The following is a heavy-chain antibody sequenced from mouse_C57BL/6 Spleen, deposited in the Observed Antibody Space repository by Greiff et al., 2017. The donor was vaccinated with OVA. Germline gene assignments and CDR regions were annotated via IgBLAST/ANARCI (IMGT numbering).Heavy chain of an antibody. CDR3: ARPYSGYSSGYFDV. CDR1: GYTFTSYW. Sequence: QVQLQQPGAELVMPGASVKLSCKASGYTFTSYWMHWVKQRPGQGLEWIGEIDPSDSYTNYNQKFKGKSTLTVDKTSSTAYMQLSSLTSEDSAVYYCARPYSGYSSGYFDVWGTGTTVTVSS. CDR2: IDPSDSYT. V-gene: IGHV1-69*01. D-gene: IGHD2-9*01. J-gene: IGHJ1*03.